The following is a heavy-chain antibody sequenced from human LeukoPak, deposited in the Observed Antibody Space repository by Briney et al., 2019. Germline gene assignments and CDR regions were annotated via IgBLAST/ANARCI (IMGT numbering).Heavy chain of an antibody. CDR3: ARGKMDFDY. CDR1: GXSISSYY. Sequence: SETLSLTCTVSGXSISSYYWSWIRQPPGKGLEWIGYIYYRGSTNYNPPLKSRVTISIDTSKNQVSLKLSSVTAADTAVYYCARGKMDFDYWGQGTLVTVSS. D-gene: IGHD5-24*01. J-gene: IGHJ4*02. V-gene: IGHV4-59*01. CDR2: IYYRGST.